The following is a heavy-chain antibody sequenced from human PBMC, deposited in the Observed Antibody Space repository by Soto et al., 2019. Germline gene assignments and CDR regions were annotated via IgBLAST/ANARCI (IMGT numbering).Heavy chain of an antibody. J-gene: IGHJ3*01. CDR3: ARLRRDWGDAFDL. CDR1: GGSFGSSA. Sequence: VQLVQSGADVKQPGSSVKVSCKTSGGSFGSSAISWVRQAPAQGLEWMGEIIPVFDKANYAQNFQGRLTITADELTGTVFMELSSLRSEDTAVYFCARLRRDWGDAFDLWGLGTFVTVSS. D-gene: IGHD3-16*01. CDR2: IIPVFDKA. V-gene: IGHV1-69*01.